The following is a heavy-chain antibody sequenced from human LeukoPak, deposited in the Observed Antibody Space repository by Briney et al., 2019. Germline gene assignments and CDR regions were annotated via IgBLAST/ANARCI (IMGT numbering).Heavy chain of an antibody. J-gene: IGHJ3*02. V-gene: IGHV1-58*02. D-gene: IGHD2-8*01. Sequence: SVKVSCKASGFTFTSSAMQWVRQARGQRLEWIGWIVVGSGNTNYAQKFQERVTITRDMSTSTAYMELSSLRSEDAAVYYCAAQSGYCTNGVCYTADAFDIWGQGTMVTVSS. CDR3: AAQSGYCTNGVCYTADAFDI. CDR2: IVVGSGNT. CDR1: GFTFTSSA.